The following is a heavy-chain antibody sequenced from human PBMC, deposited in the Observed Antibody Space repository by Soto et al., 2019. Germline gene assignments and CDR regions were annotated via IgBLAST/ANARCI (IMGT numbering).Heavy chain of an antibody. J-gene: IGHJ4*02. CDR1: GFIFSRYG. V-gene: IGHV3-33*08. Sequence: QVQLVESGGGVVQPGRSLRLSCAASGFIFSRYGMHWVRQAPGKGLEWVAVIWYDGSNIYYADSVKGRFTISRDNSKDTLDLQMNSLRAEDTAVYYCARDREQLVVGYYFDYWGQGTLVTVSS. CDR3: ARDREQLVVGYYFDY. D-gene: IGHD2-15*01. CDR2: IWYDGSNI.